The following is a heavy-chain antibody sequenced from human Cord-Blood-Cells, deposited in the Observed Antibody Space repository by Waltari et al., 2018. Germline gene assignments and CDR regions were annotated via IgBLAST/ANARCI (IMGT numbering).Heavy chain of an antibody. CDR1: GGSISSYY. CDR3: ARGYSSSWYWFDP. CDR2: IYYSGST. Sequence: QVQLQESGPGLVKPSETLPLTCTVSGGSISSYYLSWFRQPPGKGLGWIGYIYYSGSTNYNPPLKSRVTISVDTSKNQFSLKLSSVTAADTAVYYCARGYSSSWYWFDPWGQGTLVTVSS. V-gene: IGHV4-59*01. D-gene: IGHD6-13*01. J-gene: IGHJ5*02.